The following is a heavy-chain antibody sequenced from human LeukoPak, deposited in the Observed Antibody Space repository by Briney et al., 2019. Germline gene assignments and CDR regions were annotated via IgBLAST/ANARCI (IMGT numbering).Heavy chain of an antibody. Sequence: ASVKVSCKASGGTFSSYAISWVRQAPGQGLEWMGRIIPILGIANYAQKFQGRVTITADKSTSTAYMELSSLRSEDTAVYYCARGKDSSGWPPDAYDIWGQGTMVTVSS. J-gene: IGHJ3*02. CDR1: GGTFSSYA. V-gene: IGHV1-69*04. CDR2: IIPILGIA. D-gene: IGHD6-19*01. CDR3: ARGKDSSGWPPDAYDI.